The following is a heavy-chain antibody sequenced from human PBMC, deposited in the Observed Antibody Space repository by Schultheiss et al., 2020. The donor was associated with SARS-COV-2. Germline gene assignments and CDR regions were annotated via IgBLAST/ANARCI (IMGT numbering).Heavy chain of an antibody. CDR2: ISSSGSTI. V-gene: IGHV3-48*04. J-gene: IGHJ6*02. CDR1: GFTFSYYA. D-gene: IGHD3-3*01. CDR3: ARGGFGVVGDYYGMDV. Sequence: GGSLRLSCEVSGFTFSYYAMSWVRQAPGKGLEWDSFISSSGSTIYYADSMKGRFTISRDNAKNTLYLQLNSLRPEDTAVYYCARGGFGVVGDYYGMDVWGQGTTVTVSS.